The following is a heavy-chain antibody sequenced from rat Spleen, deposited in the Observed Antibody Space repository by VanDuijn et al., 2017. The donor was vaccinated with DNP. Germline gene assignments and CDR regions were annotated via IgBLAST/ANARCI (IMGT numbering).Heavy chain of an antibody. D-gene: IGHD1-11*01. Sequence: EVQLVESGGGLVQPGRSLKLSCAASGFTFSVYNMAWVRQLPTKRLEWVATILYDGKRTYYGDSVKGRFTISRDNAKSILYLQTDSLRSEDTATYYCARLDYGFDYWGQGVMVTVSS. CDR2: ILYDGKRT. J-gene: IGHJ2*01. CDR3: ARLDYGFDY. CDR1: GFTFSVYN. V-gene: IGHV5-7*01.